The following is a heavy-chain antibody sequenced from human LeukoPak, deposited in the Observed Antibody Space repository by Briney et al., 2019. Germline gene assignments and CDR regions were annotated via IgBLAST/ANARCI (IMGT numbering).Heavy chain of an antibody. D-gene: IGHD2-2*02. V-gene: IGHV3-30*18. J-gene: IGHJ5*02. Sequence: GGSLRLSCAASGFTFSSYGMHWVRQAPGKGLEWVAVISYDGSNKYYADSVKGRFTISRDNSKNTLYLQMNSLIAEDTAVYYCAKVVVPAAILNWFDPWGQGTLVTASS. CDR2: ISYDGSNK. CDR3: AKVVVPAAILNWFDP. CDR1: GFTFSSYG.